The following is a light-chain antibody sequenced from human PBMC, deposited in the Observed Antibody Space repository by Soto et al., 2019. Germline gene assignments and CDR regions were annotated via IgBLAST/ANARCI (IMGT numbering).Light chain of an antibody. CDR1: QGVYITS. CDR3: QQYGGLPFP. Sequence: EIVLTQSPDTLSLSPGERATLSCGASQGVYITSLAWYQQKVGNPPRLLIYGESTRATDVPDRFSGSGYGTDFVLTNSRLDPEDCGMYFCQQYGGLPFPFGPRTGLDIK. V-gene: IGKV3-20*01. CDR2: GES. J-gene: IGKJ3*01.